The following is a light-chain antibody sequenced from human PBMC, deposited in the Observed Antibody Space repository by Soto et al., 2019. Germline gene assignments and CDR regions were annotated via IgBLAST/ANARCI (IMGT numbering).Light chain of an antibody. CDR2: KAS. J-gene: IGKJ2*01. CDR3: QQYNSYSYT. CDR1: QSISSW. Sequence: DIQMTQSPSTLSASVGDRVTITCRASQSISSWLAWYQQKPGKAPKLLIYKASSLESGVPSRFSGSGSGTEVTLTISSLQPDDFATYFCQQYNSYSYTFGQGTKLESK. V-gene: IGKV1-5*03.